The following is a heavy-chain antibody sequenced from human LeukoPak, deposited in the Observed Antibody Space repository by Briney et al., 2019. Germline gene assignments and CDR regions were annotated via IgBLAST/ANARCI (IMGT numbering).Heavy chain of an antibody. D-gene: IGHD2-15*01. V-gene: IGHV4-4*02. CDR2: IYHSGST. CDR1: GGSISSSNW. Sequence: SGTLSLTCAVSGGSISSSNWWSWVRQPPGKGLEWIGEIYHSGSTNYNPSLKSRVTISVDKSKNQFSLKLNSVTAADTAVYYCARGYCSGGSCYSSSLGYWGQGTLVTVSS. CDR3: ARGYCSGGSCYSSSLGY. J-gene: IGHJ4*02.